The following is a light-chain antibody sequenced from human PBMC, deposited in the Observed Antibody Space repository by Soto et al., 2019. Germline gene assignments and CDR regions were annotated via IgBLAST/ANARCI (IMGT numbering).Light chain of an antibody. J-gene: IGKJ3*01. CDR1: QGISNY. V-gene: IGKV1-27*01. CDR3: KKYNSAPPST. CDR2: AAS. Sequence: DIQMTQSPSSLSASVGDRVTITCRARQGISNYLAWYQQKPGKVPKLLIYAASTLQSGVPSRFSGSGSGTDFTLTISSLQPEDVATYYCKKYNSAPPSTFGPGTKVDIK.